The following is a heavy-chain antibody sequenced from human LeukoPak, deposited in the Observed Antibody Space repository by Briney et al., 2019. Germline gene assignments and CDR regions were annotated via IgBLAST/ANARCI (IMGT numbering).Heavy chain of an antibody. CDR3: ARDPSSSWYSDAFDI. V-gene: IGHV3-48*01. J-gene: IGHJ3*02. Sequence: GGSLRLSCAASGFTFSSHSMNWVCQAPGKGLEWVSYISSSSSTIYYADSVKGRFTISRDNAKNSLYLQMNSLRAEDTAVYYCARDPSSSWYSDAFDIWGQGTMVTVSS. D-gene: IGHD6-13*01. CDR1: GFTFSSHS. CDR2: ISSSSSTI.